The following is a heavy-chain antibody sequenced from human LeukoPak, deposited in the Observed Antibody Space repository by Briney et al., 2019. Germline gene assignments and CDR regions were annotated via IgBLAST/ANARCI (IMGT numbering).Heavy chain of an antibody. CDR1: GFTFSSYA. CDR2: ISGSGGST. D-gene: IGHD1-26*01. CDR3: AKFILHSWELPTTPSFDY. V-gene: IGHV3-23*01. Sequence: GGSLRLSCAASGFTFSSYAMSWVRQAPGKGLEWVSAISGSGGSTYYADSVKGRFTISRDNSKNTLYLQMNSLRAEDTAVYYCAKFILHSWELPTTPSFDYWGQGTLVTVSS. J-gene: IGHJ4*02.